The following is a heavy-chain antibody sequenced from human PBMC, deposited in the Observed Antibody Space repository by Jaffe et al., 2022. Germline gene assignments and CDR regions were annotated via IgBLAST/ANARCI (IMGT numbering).Heavy chain of an antibody. V-gene: IGHV4-59*01. CDR2: IYYSGST. D-gene: IGHD6-13*01. J-gene: IGHJ4*02. CDR1: GGSISSYY. CDR3: ARVLKPVYSSSWTGYYFDY. Sequence: QVQLQESGPGLVKPSETLSLTCTVSGGSISSYYWSWIRQPPGKGLEWIGYIYYSGSTNYNPSLKSRVTISVDTSKNQFSLKLSSVTAADTAVYYCARVLKPVYSSSWTGYYFDYWGQGTLVTVSS.